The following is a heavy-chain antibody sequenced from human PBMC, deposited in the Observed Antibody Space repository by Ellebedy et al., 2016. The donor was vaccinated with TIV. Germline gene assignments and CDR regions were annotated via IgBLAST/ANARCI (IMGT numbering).Heavy chain of an antibody. D-gene: IGHD3-22*01. Sequence: GESLKISCAASGFTFTSYAMSWVRQAPGKGLEWVSTISNSAMRTYYADSVEGRFIISRDNSKKTLYLQMNSLRAEDTAVYYCAKGRGGGSDSSAPRYYFDYWGLGTLVTVSS. V-gene: IGHV3-23*01. J-gene: IGHJ4*02. CDR1: GFTFTSYA. CDR3: AKGRGGGSDSSAPRYYFDY. CDR2: ISNSAMRT.